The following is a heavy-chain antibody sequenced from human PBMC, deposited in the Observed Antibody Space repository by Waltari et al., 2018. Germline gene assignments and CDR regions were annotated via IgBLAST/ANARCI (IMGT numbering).Heavy chain of an antibody. CDR1: GGSISSYY. V-gene: IGHV4-4*07. CDR2: IYTSGST. Sequence: QVQLQESGPGLVKPSETLSLTCTVPGGSISSYYWSWIRQPAGKGLEWIGRIYTSGSTNYNPSLKSRVTISVDKSKNQFSLKLSSVTAADTAVYYCARDREGIVATSLWFDPWGQGTLVTVSS. J-gene: IGHJ5*02. CDR3: ARDREGIVATSLWFDP. D-gene: IGHD5-12*01.